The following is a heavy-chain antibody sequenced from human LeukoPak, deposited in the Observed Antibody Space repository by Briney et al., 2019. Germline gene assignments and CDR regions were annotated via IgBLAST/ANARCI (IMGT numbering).Heavy chain of an antibody. Sequence: ASETLSLTCTVSGGSISSSSYYWGWIRQPPGKGLEWIGSIYYSGSTYYNPSLKSRVTISVDTSKNQLSLKLSSVTAADTAVYYCATYYSDSSAYVHYLDSWGRGTLVTVSS. J-gene: IGHJ4*02. CDR2: IYYSGST. V-gene: IGHV4-39*07. CDR1: GGSISSSSYY. CDR3: ATYYSDSSAYVHYLDS. D-gene: IGHD3-22*01.